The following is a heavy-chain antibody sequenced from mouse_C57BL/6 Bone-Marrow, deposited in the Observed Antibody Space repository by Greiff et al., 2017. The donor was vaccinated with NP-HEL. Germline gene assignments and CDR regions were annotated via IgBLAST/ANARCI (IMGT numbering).Heavy chain of an antibody. CDR3: ASYYGSRDFDY. Sequence: QVQLQQSGAELVKPGASVKLSCKASGYTFTSYWMQWVKQRPGQGLEWIGEIDPSDSYTNYNQKFKGKATLTADTSSSTAYMQLSSLTSEDSAVYYCASYYGSRDFDYWGQGTTLTVSS. J-gene: IGHJ2*01. V-gene: IGHV1-50*01. CDR2: IDPSDSYT. CDR1: GYTFTSYW. D-gene: IGHD1-1*01.